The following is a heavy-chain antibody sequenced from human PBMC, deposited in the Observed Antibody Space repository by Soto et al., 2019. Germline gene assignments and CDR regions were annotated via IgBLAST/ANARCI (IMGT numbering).Heavy chain of an antibody. Sequence: PGGSLRLSCAASGFTFSSYAMSWVRQAPGKGLEWVSAISGSGGSTYHADSVKGRFTISRDNSKNTLYLQMNSLRAEDTAVYYCASSGYSSICYTGLAYYFCIVVLGQGTTVTV. CDR2: ISGSGGST. CDR3: ASSGYSSICYTGLAYYFCIVV. CDR1: GFTFSSYA. V-gene: IGHV3-23*01. J-gene: IGHJ6*02. D-gene: IGHD6-19*01.